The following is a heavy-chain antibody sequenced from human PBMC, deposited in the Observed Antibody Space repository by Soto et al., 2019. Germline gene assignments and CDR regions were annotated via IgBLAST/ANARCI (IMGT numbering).Heavy chain of an antibody. D-gene: IGHD4-17*01. CDR1: GGSISSYY. J-gene: IGHJ6*02. CDR2: IYYSGST. CDR3: ARGQRMTTVTIRLNYYYGMDV. Sequence: SETLPLTCTVSGGSISSYYWSWIRQPPGKGLKWIGYIYYSGSTNYNPSLKSRVTISVDTSKNQFSLKLSSVTAADTAVYYCARGQRMTTVTIRLNYYYGMDVWGQGTTVTVSS. V-gene: IGHV4-59*01.